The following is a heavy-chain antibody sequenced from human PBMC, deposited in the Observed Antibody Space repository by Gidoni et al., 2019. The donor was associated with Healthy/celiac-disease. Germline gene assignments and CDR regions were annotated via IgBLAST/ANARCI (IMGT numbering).Heavy chain of an antibody. CDR3: ARDARGSYYGSGTWVY. J-gene: IGHJ4*02. D-gene: IGHD3-10*01. V-gene: IGHV3-21*01. CDR1: GFTFSSYS. CDR2: ISRSSSYI. Sequence: EVQLVESGGGLVKPGGSLRLSCAASGFTFSSYSMNWVRQAPGKWLEWVSSISRSSSYIYYADSVKGRFTISRDNAKNSLYLQMISLRAEDTAVYYCARDARGSYYGSGTWVYWGQGTLVTVSS.